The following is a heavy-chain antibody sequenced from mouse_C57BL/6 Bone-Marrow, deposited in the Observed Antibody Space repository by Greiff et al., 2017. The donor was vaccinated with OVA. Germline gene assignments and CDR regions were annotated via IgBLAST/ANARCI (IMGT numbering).Heavy chain of an antibody. J-gene: IGHJ4*01. D-gene: IGHD2-3*01. V-gene: IGHV1-81*01. Sequence: QVQLQQSGAELARPGASVKLSCKASGYTFTSYGISWVKQRPGQGLEWIGEIYPRSGNTYYNEKFKGKATLTADKSSSTAYMELRSLTSEDSAVYFCASPDGYSMDYWGQGTSVTVSS. CDR1: GYTFTSYG. CDR2: IYPRSGNT. CDR3: ASPDGYSMDY.